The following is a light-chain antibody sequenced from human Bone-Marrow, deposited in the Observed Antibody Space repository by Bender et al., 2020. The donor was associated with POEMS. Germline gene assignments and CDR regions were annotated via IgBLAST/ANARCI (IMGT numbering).Light chain of an antibody. V-gene: IGLV2-23*01. Sequence: QSALTQPASVSGSPGQSIAISCTGTSSDVGGYDYVSWYQQLPGKAPKLMIYEGSKRPSGVSNRFSGSKSGNTASLTISGLQAEDEADYYCCSYADSSTLVLGTGTKVTVL. CDR1: SSDVGGYDY. CDR2: EGS. J-gene: IGLJ1*01. CDR3: CSYADSSTLV.